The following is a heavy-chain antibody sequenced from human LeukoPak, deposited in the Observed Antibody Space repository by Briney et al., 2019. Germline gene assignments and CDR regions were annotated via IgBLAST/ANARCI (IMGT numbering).Heavy chain of an antibody. D-gene: IGHD3-10*01. J-gene: IGHJ4*02. V-gene: IGHV3-23*01. Sequence: GGSLRLSCAASGLTFNAYAFTWVRQAPGKGLEWVSSISGSAGSTYYADSVKGRFTISRDKSKNTLYLQMNSLRAEDTAVYYCAKTISKFGELLDRRDYWGQGTLVTVSP. CDR1: GLTFNAYA. CDR3: AKTISKFGELLDRRDY. CDR2: ISGSAGST.